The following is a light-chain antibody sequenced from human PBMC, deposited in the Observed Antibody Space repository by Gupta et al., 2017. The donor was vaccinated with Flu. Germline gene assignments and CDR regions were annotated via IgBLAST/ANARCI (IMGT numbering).Light chain of an antibody. CDR1: QSISSY. J-gene: IGKJ4*01. CDR3: QQSYSTPRLT. V-gene: IGKV1-39*01. Sequence: DIQMTQSPSSLSASVADRVTITCRASQSISSYLNWYQQKPGKAPKLLIYAASSLQSGVPSRFSGSGSGTDFTLTISSLQPEDFATYYCQQSYSTPRLTFGGGTKVEIK. CDR2: AAS.